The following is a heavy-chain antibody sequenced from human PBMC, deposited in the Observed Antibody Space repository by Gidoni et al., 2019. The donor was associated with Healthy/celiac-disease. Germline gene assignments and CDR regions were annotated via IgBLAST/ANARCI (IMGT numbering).Heavy chain of an antibody. J-gene: IGHJ3*02. V-gene: IGHV3-21*01. CDR3: ARDWNGDDAFDI. CDR2: ISSSSSYI. Sequence: EVQLVESGGGLVKPGGSLRLSCEAAGFTFSSYSMNWVPQAPGKGLEWVSSISSSSSYIYYADSVKGRFTISRDNAKNSLYLQMNSLRAEDTAVYYCARDWNGDDAFDIWGQGTMVTVSS. CDR1: GFTFSSYS. D-gene: IGHD1-1*01.